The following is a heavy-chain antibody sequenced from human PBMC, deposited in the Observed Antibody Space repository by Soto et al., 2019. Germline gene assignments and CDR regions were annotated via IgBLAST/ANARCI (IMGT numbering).Heavy chain of an antibody. CDR2: IYASGST. D-gene: IGHD2-21*01. CDR3: ARSAIPRGGWFRP. J-gene: IGHJ5*02. V-gene: IGHV4-4*07. Sequence: SETLSLTCNVSDDSRSAYYWSWIRQPAGKGLEWIGRIYASGSTNYNPSLKGRVSMSVDTSKKQFSLRMISVTAADTAMYYCARSAIPRGGWFRPWGQGVLVTVSS. CDR1: DDSRSAYY.